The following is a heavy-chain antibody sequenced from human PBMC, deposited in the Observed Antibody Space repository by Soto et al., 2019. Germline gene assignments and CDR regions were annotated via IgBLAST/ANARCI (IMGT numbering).Heavy chain of an antibody. V-gene: IGHV4-31*03. CDR2: VDYSGSS. CDR3: AKLSCTSSTCYFPGWFDP. Sequence: SETLSLTCTVSGDSISGGASFWSWIRQPPGKGLEWIANVDYSGSSYYNPSLKSRLTISVDTTKNQFSLQLKSMTAADTAVYYCAKLSCTSSTCYFPGWFDPWGQGXLVTVSS. J-gene: IGHJ5*02. CDR1: GDSISGGASF. D-gene: IGHD2-2*01.